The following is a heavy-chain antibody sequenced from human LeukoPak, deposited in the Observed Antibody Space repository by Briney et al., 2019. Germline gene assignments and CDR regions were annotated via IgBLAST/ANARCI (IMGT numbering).Heavy chain of an antibody. Sequence: SETLSLTCAVYGGSFSGYYWSWIRQPPGKGLEWIGEINHSGSTYYNPSLKSRVTISVDTSKNQFSLKVSSVTAADTAVYYCARCSSTSCYMSDYWGQGTLVTVSS. J-gene: IGHJ4*02. CDR3: ARCSSTSCYMSDY. V-gene: IGHV4-34*01. CDR2: INHSGST. D-gene: IGHD2-2*02. CDR1: GGSFSGYY.